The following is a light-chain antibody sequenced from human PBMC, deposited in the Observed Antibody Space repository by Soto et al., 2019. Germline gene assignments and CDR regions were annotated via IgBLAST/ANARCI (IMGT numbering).Light chain of an antibody. CDR3: QQYGSSPFT. CDR1: QRVGSSY. V-gene: IGKV3-20*01. Sequence: EVVLTQSPGTLSLSPGEGATLSCTATQRVGSSYLAWYQQKPGQAPRLLIYGASNRATGIPDRFSGSGSGTDFILSISRLEPEDFAVYFCQQYGSSPFTFGGGTKVEV. J-gene: IGKJ4*01. CDR2: GAS.